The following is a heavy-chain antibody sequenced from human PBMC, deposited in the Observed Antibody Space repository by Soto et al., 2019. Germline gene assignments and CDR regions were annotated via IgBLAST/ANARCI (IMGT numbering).Heavy chain of an antibody. Sequence: QVQLVQSEAEVQKPGASVKVSCKTSGYIFKNYGISWVLQTPGQGLECLGWIYPKEDRANIAQNFPCSVTLTTATPPRSVYIDLRSLRFDDSAVYFCARDLDYDIDYWGQGTLVTVSS. D-gene: IGHD4-17*01. CDR2: IYPKEDRA. CDR3: ARDLDYDIDY. V-gene: IGHV1-18*01. CDR1: GYIFKNYG. J-gene: IGHJ4*02.